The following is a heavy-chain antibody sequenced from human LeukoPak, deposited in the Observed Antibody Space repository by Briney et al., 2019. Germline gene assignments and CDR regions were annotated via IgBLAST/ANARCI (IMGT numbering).Heavy chain of an antibody. CDR1: GFTFSSYA. J-gene: IGHJ4*02. D-gene: IGHD6-13*01. CDR2: ISGSGGST. V-gene: IGHV3-23*01. CDR3: AKDVGIAAAGTLGY. Sequence: QPGGSLRLSCAASGFTFSSYAMSWVRQAPGKGLEWVSAISGSGGSTYYADSVKGRLTISRDNSKNTLYLQMNSLRAEDTAVYYCAKDVGIAAAGTLGYWGQGTLVTVSS.